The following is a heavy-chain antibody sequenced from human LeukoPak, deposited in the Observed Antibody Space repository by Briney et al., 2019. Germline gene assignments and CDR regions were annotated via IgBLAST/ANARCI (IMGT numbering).Heavy chain of an antibody. Sequence: ASVKVSCKASGYTFTSYGISWGRQAPGQGLECMGGISAYNGNTNYAQKLQGRVTMTTETSTSTAHMELRSLRSDETGRCYCVRGLSIAAHYFDCRGQGALVTVCS. CDR3: VRGLSIAAHYFDC. CDR2: ISAYNGNT. CDR1: GYTFTSYG. V-gene: IGHV1-18*01. D-gene: IGHD2-21*01. J-gene: IGHJ4*02.